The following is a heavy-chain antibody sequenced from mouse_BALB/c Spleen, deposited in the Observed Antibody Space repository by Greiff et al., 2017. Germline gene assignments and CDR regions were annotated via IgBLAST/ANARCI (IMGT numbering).Heavy chain of an antibody. J-gene: IGHJ2*01. D-gene: IGHD1-1*01. V-gene: IGHV14-1*02. CDR2: IDPENGNT. CDR3: APYYYGSSFYFDY. CDR1: GFNIKDYY. Sequence: VQLKQSGAELVRPGALVKLSCKASGFNIKDYYMHWVKQRPEQGLEWIGWIDPENGNTIYDPKFQGKASITADTSSNTAYLQLSSLTSEDTAVYYCAPYYYGSSFYFDYWGQGTTLTVSS.